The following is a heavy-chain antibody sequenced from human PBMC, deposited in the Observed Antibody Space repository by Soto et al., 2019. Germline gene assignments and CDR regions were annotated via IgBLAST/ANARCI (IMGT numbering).Heavy chain of an antibody. Sequence: QVQLQESGPGLVKPSGTLSLTCTVSGGSISSYYWSWIRQPPGKGLEWIGYIYYSGSTNYNPSLKSRVTISVDTSKNQFSLKLSSVTAADTAVYYCARDSSAGSGWAFDYWGQGTLVTVSS. CDR2: IYYSGST. V-gene: IGHV4-59*01. CDR1: GGSISSYY. D-gene: IGHD6-19*01. J-gene: IGHJ4*02. CDR3: ARDSSAGSGWAFDY.